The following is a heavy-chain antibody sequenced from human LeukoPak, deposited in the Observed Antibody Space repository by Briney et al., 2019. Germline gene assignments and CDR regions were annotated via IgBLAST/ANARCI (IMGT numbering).Heavy chain of an antibody. CDR1: GFTFSTYV. J-gene: IGHJ4*02. V-gene: IGHV3-30*04. D-gene: IGHD2-2*01. CDR3: ARAEDQYCSSTSCFARQGY. Sequence: PGGSLRLSCAASGFTFSTYVMHWVRQAPGKGLEWVAVISYDGSDKYYADSVKGRFTISRDNSKNTLYLQMNSLRAEDTAVYYCARAEDQYCSSTSCFARQGYWGQGALVTVSS. CDR2: ISYDGSDK.